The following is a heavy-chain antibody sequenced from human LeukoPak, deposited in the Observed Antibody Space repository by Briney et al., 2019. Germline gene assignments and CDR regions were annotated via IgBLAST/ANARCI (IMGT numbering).Heavy chain of an antibody. CDR3: AREITVTTFNWFDP. J-gene: IGHJ5*02. Sequence: GGSLRLSXAASGFTFGSYAMHWVRQAPGKGLEYVSAISSNGGSTYYANSVKGRFTISRDNSKNTLYLQMGSLRAEDMAVYYCAREITVTTFNWFDPWGQGTLVTVSS. CDR2: ISSNGGST. CDR1: GFTFGSYA. D-gene: IGHD4-11*01. V-gene: IGHV3-64*01.